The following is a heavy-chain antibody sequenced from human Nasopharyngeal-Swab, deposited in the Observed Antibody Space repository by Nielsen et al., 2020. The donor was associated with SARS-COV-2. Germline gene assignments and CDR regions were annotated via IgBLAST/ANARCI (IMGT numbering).Heavy chain of an antibody. CDR2: IKSKTDGGTT. D-gene: IGHD3-10*01. J-gene: IGHJ4*02. Sequence: VRQAPGKGLECVGRIKSKTDGGTTDYAAPVKGRFTISRDDSKNTLYLQMNSLKTEDTAVYYCTTELYYYGSGSYYKGFADWGQGTLVTVSS. V-gene: IGHV3-15*01. CDR3: TTELYYYGSGSYYKGFAD.